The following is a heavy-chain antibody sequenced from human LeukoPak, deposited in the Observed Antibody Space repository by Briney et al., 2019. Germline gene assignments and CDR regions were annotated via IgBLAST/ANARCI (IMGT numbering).Heavy chain of an antibody. CDR1: GSTFRSYW. J-gene: IGHJ4*02. V-gene: IGHV3-7*03. CDR3: ARENYDSANYRLFGY. D-gene: IGHD3-10*01. CDR2: IKEDGSEK. Sequence: GGSLRLSCAASGSTFRSYWMSWVRQAPGKGLEWVANIKEDGSEKYYVDSVKGRFTISRDNAKNSLYLQMNSLRAEDTAVYYCARENYDSANYRLFGYWGQGTLVTVSS.